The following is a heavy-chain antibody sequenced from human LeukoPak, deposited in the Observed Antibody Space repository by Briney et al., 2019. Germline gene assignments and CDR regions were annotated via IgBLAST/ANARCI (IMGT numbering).Heavy chain of an antibody. CDR3: AKRVDDFWSGYENPAQRPDY. J-gene: IGHJ4*02. Sequence: GGSLRLSCAASGFTFSSYAMSWVRQAPGKGLEWVSAISGSGGSTYYADSVKGRFTISRDNSKNTLYLQMNSLRAEDTAVYYCAKRVDDFWSGYENPAQRPDYWGQGTLVTVSS. CDR2: ISGSGGST. V-gene: IGHV3-23*01. D-gene: IGHD3-3*01. CDR1: GFTFSSYA.